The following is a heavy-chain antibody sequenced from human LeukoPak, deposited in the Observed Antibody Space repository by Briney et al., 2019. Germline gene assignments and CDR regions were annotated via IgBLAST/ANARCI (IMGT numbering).Heavy chain of an antibody. CDR3: AKDHDYYDSSGALGY. J-gene: IGHJ4*02. CDR2: ISGSGGST. D-gene: IGHD3-22*01. Sequence: GGPLRLSCGASGFTFSSYAMSWLRQAPGKGLEWFSAISGSGGSTYYADSVKVRFTISRVNSKDTLYLQMNSLRAEDTAVYYCAKDHDYYDSSGALGYWGQGTLVTVSS. CDR1: GFTFSSYA. V-gene: IGHV3-23*01.